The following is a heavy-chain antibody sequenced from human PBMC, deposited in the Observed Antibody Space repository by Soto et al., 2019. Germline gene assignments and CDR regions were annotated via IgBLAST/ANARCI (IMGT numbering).Heavy chain of an antibody. CDR3: ARLRARTWYLGGYLDY. Sequence: PSETLSLTCAVSGVSISSGNWWTWVRQTPQRGLEYIGEIFHDGTANYYPSFERRVAISVDTSKNQFSLKLTSVTAADTAVYYCARLRARTWYLGGYLDYWGLGTLVTVSS. CDR2: IFHDGTA. CDR1: GVSISSGNW. J-gene: IGHJ4*02. V-gene: IGHV4-4*02. D-gene: IGHD6-13*01.